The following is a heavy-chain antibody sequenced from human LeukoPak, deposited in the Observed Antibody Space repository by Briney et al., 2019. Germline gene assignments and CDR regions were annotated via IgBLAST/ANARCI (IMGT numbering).Heavy chain of an antibody. V-gene: IGHV4-39*01. D-gene: IGHD1-20*01. Sequence: PSETLSLTCTVSGDSVTSSSYYWGWIRQPPGKGLGWIGSIYYSGSTYYNPSLKSRVTISVDTSKNQFSLKLSPVTAADTAVYYCARHYNWNDGMDVWGQGTTVTVSS. CDR3: ARHYNWNDGMDV. J-gene: IGHJ6*02. CDR1: GDSVTSSSYY. CDR2: IYYSGST.